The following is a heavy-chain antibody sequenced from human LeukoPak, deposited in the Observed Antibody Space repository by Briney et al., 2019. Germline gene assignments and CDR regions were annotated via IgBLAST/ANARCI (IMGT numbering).Heavy chain of an antibody. V-gene: IGHV3-7*01. J-gene: IGHJ4*02. CDR1: GFTFSSFW. CDR2: IKHDGSET. D-gene: IGHD3-3*01. Sequence: GGSLRLSCAASGFTFSSFWMTWVCQAPGKGLGWVSTIKHDGSETYYVDSVKGRFTISRDNAKNSRYLHMNSLRAGDTAVYYCARDRNTDFWSGYYTNYFDDWGQGTLVSVSS. CDR3: ARDRNTDFWSGYYTNYFDD.